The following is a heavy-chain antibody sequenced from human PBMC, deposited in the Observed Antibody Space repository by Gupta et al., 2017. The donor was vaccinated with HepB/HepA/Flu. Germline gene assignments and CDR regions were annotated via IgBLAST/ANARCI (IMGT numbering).Heavy chain of an antibody. V-gene: IGHV3-21*01. Sequence: EVQLVESGGGLVKPGGSLRLSCAASGFTFSSYSMNWVRQAPGKGLEWVSSISSSSSYIYYADSVKGRFTISRDNAKNSLYLQMNSLRAEDTAVYYCASGYDFWSGYYHYWGQGTLVTASS. D-gene: IGHD3-3*01. CDR1: GFTFSSYS. CDR2: ISSSSSYI. J-gene: IGHJ4*02. CDR3: ASGYDFWSGYYHY.